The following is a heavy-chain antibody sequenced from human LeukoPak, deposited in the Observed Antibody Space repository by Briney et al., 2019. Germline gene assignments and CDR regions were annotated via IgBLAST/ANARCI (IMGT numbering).Heavy chain of an antibody. V-gene: IGHV3-23*01. CDR1: GFTFSSYA. D-gene: IGHD3-16*01. CDR3: AKGPDGGGTVDY. J-gene: IGHJ4*02. Sequence: GGSLRLSCAASGFTFSSYAMTWVRQAPGRGLEWVSIITNSGGTTYYADSVKGRFTISRDNSKNTLYLQMNSLRAEDTAVYYCAKGPDGGGTVDYWGQGTLVTVSS. CDR2: ITNSGGTT.